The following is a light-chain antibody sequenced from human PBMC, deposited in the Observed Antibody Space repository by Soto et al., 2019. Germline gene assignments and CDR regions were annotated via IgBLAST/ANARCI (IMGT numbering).Light chain of an antibody. CDR1: SSDVGDYNY. CDR3: FSHRGGDSHV. CDR2: GVT. Sequence: QSALTQPPSASGTPGQSVTIPCTGTSSDVGDYNYVSWYQQHPGKAPKLMIYGVTNRPSGVSNRFSGSKTGNTASLTISGLQAEDEADYYCFSHRGGDSHVFGTGTKVTVL. J-gene: IGLJ1*01. V-gene: IGLV2-14*01.